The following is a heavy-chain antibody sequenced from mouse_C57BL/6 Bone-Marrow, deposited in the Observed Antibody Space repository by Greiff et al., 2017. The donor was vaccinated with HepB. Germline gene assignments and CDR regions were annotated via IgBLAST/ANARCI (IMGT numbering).Heavy chain of an antibody. CDR2: FYPRSGNT. CDR3: ARGDYSNLFAY. CDR1: GYTFTSDG. D-gene: IGHD2-5*01. Sequence: VQLQQSGAELARPGASVKLSCKASGYTFTSDGLSWVKQRTGQGLEWIGEFYPRSGNTYYNEKFKGKATLTADKSSSTAYMELRSLTSEDSAVYFCARGDYSNLFAYWGQGTLVTVSA. V-gene: IGHV1-81*01. J-gene: IGHJ3*01.